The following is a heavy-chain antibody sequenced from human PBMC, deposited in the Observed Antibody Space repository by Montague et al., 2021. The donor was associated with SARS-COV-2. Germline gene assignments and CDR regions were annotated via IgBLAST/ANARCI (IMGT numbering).Heavy chain of an antibody. V-gene: IGHV2-5*02. CDR3: ARDKYYYDSSGYYPLVYFDY. D-gene: IGHD3-22*01. J-gene: IGHJ4*02. CDR2: VYWDGDK. Sequence: PALVKPTQTLTLTCTFSGFSLSNSGVGVGWIRQPPGNALEWLALVYWDGDKRYSPSLKSRLSITTDTSKNQVVLTMTNMDPVDTATYYCARDKYYYDSSGYYPLVYFDYWGQGTLVTVSS. CDR1: GFSLSNSGVG.